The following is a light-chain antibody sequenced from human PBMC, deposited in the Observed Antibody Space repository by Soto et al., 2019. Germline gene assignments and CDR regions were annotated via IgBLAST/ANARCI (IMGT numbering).Light chain of an antibody. J-gene: IGKJ3*01. Sequence: EIVLTQSPGTLSLSPGERATLSCRASQSVSSSYLAWYQQKPGQAPRLLIYGASSRATGIPDRFSGSGSGTDFTLTISRLEPEDFAVYYCQQYGSSPQTFGPRTKVAIK. CDR3: QQYGSSPQT. CDR2: GAS. V-gene: IGKV3-20*01. CDR1: QSVSSSY.